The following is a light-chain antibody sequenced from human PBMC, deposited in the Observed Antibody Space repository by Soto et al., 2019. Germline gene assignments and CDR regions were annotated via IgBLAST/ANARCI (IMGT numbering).Light chain of an antibody. Sequence: EIVMTQSPATLPVSPGERATLSCRASQSVSSNLAWYQQKPGQAPRFLIYGASTRATGIPARFSGSGSGTDFTLTISRLEPEDFAVYYCQQYGSSGTFGQGTKVDIK. CDR1: QSVSSN. CDR3: QQYGSSGT. V-gene: IGKV3-15*01. J-gene: IGKJ1*01. CDR2: GAS.